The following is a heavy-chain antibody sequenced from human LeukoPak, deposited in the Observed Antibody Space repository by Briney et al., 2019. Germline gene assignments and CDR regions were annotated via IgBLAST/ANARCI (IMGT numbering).Heavy chain of an antibody. CDR2: IYYSGST. J-gene: IGHJ3*02. CDR3: ARTPIFGVVITVVNAFDI. Sequence: PSETLSLTCTVSGVSISSGGYYWSWIRQHPGKGLEWIGYIYYSGSTYYNPSLKSRVTISVDTSKNQFSLKLSSVTAADTAVYYCARTPIFGVVITVVNAFDIWGQGTMVTVSS. D-gene: IGHD3-3*01. CDR1: GVSISSGGYY. V-gene: IGHV4-31*03.